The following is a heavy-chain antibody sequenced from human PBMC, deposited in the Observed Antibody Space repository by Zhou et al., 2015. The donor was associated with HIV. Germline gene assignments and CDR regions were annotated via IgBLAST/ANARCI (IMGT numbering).Heavy chain of an antibody. CDR3: AREDWLKSSGYYLDY. J-gene: IGHJ4*02. CDR2: INAGNGNT. CDR1: GYTFTSYA. V-gene: IGHV1-3*05. D-gene: IGHD3-22*01. Sequence: QVQLVQSGAEEKKPGASVKVSCKASGYTFTSYAMHWVRQAPGQRLEWMGWINAGNGNTKYSQKFQGRVTITRDTSASTAYMELSSLRSEDTAVYYCAREDWLKSSGYYLDYVGPGNPGPPSP.